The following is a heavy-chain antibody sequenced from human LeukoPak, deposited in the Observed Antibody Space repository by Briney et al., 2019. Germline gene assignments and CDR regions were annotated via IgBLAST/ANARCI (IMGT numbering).Heavy chain of an antibody. Sequence: SETLSLTCTVSGGSISSYYWSWIRQPPGKGLEWIGYIYYSGSTSYNPSLKSRVTISVDTSKNQFSLKLNSVTAADTAVYYCARGHTRITMIRGSKSAYYFDYWGQGTLVTVSS. J-gene: IGHJ4*02. CDR3: ARGHTRITMIRGSKSAYYFDY. V-gene: IGHV4-59*12. CDR2: IYYSGST. CDR1: GGSISSYY. D-gene: IGHD3-10*01.